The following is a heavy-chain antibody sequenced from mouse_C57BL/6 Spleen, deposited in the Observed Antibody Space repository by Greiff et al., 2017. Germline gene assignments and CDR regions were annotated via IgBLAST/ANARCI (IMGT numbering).Heavy chain of an antibody. V-gene: IGHV1-82*01. D-gene: IGHD1-1*01. CDR3: ARPITTVVATGAMDY. CDR2: IYPGDGDT. J-gene: IGHJ4*01. CDR1: GYAFSSSW. Sequence: VQLQQSGPELVKPGASVKISCKASGYAFSSSWMNWVKQRPGKGLEWIGRIYPGDGDTNYNGKFKGKATLTADKSSSTAYMQLSSLTSEDSAVYFCARPITTVVATGAMDYWGQGTSVTVSS.